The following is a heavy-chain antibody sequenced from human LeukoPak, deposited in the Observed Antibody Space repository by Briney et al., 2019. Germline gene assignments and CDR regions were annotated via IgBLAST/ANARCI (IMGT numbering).Heavy chain of an antibody. Sequence: PSETLSLTCTVSGGSISSSSYYWGWIRQPPGQGLERVGSIYYSGSTYYNPSLKSRVTISVDTSKNQFSLKLSSVTAADTAVYYCARGSVLRHFNYWGQGTLVTVSS. CDR1: GGSISSSSYY. J-gene: IGHJ4*02. V-gene: IGHV4-39*01. D-gene: IGHD3-3*01. CDR2: IYYSGST. CDR3: ARGSVLRHFNY.